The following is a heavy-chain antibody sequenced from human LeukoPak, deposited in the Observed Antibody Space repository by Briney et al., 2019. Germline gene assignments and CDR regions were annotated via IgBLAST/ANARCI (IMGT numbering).Heavy chain of an antibody. V-gene: IGHV4-39*01. CDR3: AQKKVVAAKIGWFDP. Sequence: SETLSLTCTVSGGSISSSSYYWGWIRQPPGKGLEWIGSIYYSGSTYYNPSLKSRVTISVDTSKNQFSLKLSSVTAADTAVYYCAQKKVVAAKIGWFDPWGQGTLVTVSS. J-gene: IGHJ5*02. D-gene: IGHD2-15*01. CDR1: GGSISSSSYY. CDR2: IYYSGST.